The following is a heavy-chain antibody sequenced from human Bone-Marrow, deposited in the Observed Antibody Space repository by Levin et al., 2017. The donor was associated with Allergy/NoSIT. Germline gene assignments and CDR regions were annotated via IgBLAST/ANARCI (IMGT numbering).Heavy chain of an antibody. CDR2: IYYSGNT. Sequence: SETLSLTCSLSGGSISTGGFHWSWVRQRPGKGLERIGYIYYSGNTYYNPSLQSRLSISIDTSKNQFSLRLTSVTAADTAVYSCAREDGYVFDYWGQGTLVTVSS. V-gene: IGHV4-31*03. CDR3: AREDGYVFDY. D-gene: IGHD5-24*01. CDR1: GGSISTGGFH. J-gene: IGHJ4*02.